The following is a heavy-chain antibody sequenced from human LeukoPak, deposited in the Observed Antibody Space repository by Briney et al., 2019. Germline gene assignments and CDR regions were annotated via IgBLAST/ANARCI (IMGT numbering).Heavy chain of an antibody. V-gene: IGHV5-51*01. CDR2: IYPGDSDA. Sequence: GESLKTSCKGSGYSFTTYWIAWVRQMPGKGLEWMGIIYPGDSDARYSPSFQGQVTFSADKSISTAYLQWSSLKASDTAMYYCARQQVGATIPLDYWGQGTLVTVSS. CDR3: ARQQVGATIPLDY. D-gene: IGHD1-26*01. J-gene: IGHJ4*02. CDR1: GYSFTTYW.